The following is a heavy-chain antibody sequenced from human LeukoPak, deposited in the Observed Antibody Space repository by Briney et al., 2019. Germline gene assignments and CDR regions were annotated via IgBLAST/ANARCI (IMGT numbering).Heavy chain of an antibody. D-gene: IGHD2-2*01. CDR1: GGTFSSYA. CDR2: IIPIFGTA. V-gene: IGHV1-69*01. J-gene: IGHJ4*02. CDR3: ARGLSGGYCSSTSCLWLDY. Sequence: SVKVSCKASGGTFSSYAISWVRQAPGQGLEWMGGIIPIFGTANYAQKFQGRVTITADESTSTAYMELSSLRSEDTAVYYCARGLSGGYCSSTSCLWLDYWGQGTLVTVSS.